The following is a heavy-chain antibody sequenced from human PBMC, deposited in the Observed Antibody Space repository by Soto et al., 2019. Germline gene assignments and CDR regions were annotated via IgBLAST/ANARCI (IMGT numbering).Heavy chain of an antibody. CDR2: IYYSGTT. CDR3: ARVEYTNGVYYPLDY. V-gene: IGHV4-59*01. CDR1: GGSISRYY. D-gene: IGHD2-8*01. J-gene: IGHJ4*02. Sequence: SETLSLTCTVSGGSISRYYWNWVRQPPGKGLEWIGSIYYSGTTNYSPSLKSRVTISVDRSKNQFSLKLSSVTAADTAVYYCARVEYTNGVYYPLDYWGQGALVTVSS.